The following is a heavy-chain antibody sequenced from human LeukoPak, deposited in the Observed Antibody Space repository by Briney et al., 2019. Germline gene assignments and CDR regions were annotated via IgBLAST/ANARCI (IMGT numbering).Heavy chain of an antibody. J-gene: IGHJ4*02. D-gene: IGHD5-24*01. Sequence: GGSLRLSCAASGFTFSRYDMHWVRQAPGKGLEWVAFIRNDGSKKYDADSVKGRFTISRDNSKNTLYLQMNSLRAEDTAVYYCAKEGWLQSWDYWGQGTLVTVSS. V-gene: IGHV3-30*02. CDR3: AKEGWLQSWDY. CDR1: GFTFSRYD. CDR2: IRNDGSKK.